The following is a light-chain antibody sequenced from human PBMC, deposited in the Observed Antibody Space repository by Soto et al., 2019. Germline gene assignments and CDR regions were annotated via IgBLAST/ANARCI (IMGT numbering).Light chain of an antibody. J-gene: IGLJ1*01. CDR1: SSDVGGYNY. V-gene: IGLV2-14*01. Sequence: QSELTQAASVSGAPGEWSTISSTGTSSDVGGYNYVSWYQQHPGKAPKLMIYDVSNRPSGVSNRFSGSKSGNTASLTISGLQAEDEADYYCSSYTSSSTLDVFGTGTKVTVL. CDR2: DVS. CDR3: SSYTSSSTLDV.